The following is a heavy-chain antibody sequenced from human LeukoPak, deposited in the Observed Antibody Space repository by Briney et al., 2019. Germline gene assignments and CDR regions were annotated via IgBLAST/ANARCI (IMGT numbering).Heavy chain of an antibody. V-gene: IGHV3-7*03. Sequence: LTGGSLRLSCAASGFTFSSYAMHWVRQAPGKGLEWVANIKQDGSEKYYVDSVKGRFTISRDNAKKSLYLQMNSLRAEDTAVYYCARTGTTQDYWGQGTLVTVSS. CDR3: ARTGTTQDY. J-gene: IGHJ4*02. CDR2: IKQDGSEK. D-gene: IGHD1-7*01. CDR1: GFTFSSYA.